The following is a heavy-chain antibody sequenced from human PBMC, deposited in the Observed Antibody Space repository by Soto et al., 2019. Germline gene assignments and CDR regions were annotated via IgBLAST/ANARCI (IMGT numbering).Heavy chain of an antibody. CDR1: GYTFTSYG. Sequence: ASVKVSCKASGYTFTSYGISWVRQAPGQGLEWMGWISAYNGNTNYAQKLQGRVTMTTDTSTSTAYMELRSLRSGDTAVYYCARLGGYSYDHNWFDPWGQGTLVTVSS. J-gene: IGHJ5*02. D-gene: IGHD5-18*01. CDR3: ARLGGYSYDHNWFDP. CDR2: ISAYNGNT. V-gene: IGHV1-18*01.